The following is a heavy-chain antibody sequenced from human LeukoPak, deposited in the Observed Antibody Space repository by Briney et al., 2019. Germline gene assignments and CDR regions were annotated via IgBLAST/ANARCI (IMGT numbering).Heavy chain of an antibody. CDR1: GESFSGYY. Sequence: SSETLSLTCAVYGESFSGYYWSWIRQPPGKGLEWIGEINHSGSTNYNPSLKSRVTISVDTSKNQFSLKLSSVTAADTAVYYCAGDVRGYSYAYSYYYYYMDVWGKGTTVTVSS. D-gene: IGHD5-18*01. J-gene: IGHJ6*03. V-gene: IGHV4-34*01. CDR3: AGDVRGYSYAYSYYYYYMDV. CDR2: INHSGST.